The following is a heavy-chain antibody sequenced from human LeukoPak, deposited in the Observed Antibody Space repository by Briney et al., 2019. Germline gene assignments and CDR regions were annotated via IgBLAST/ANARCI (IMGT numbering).Heavy chain of an antibody. Sequence: GSLSLSCVASGFPFTKCAMSWIRQAPGKGLEWVAIITATGDTAYYADSVKGRFTISRDNSRNTLYMQMDSLRAEDTAIYYCAGDRNSDWYSPLDYWGQGSQVTVSP. J-gene: IGHJ4*02. CDR1: GFPFTKCA. CDR2: ITATGDTA. CDR3: AGDRNSDWYSPLDY. D-gene: IGHD6-19*01. V-gene: IGHV3-23*01.